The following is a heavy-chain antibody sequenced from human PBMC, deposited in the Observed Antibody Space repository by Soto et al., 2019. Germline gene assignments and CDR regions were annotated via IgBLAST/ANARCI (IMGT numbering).Heavy chain of an antibody. CDR3: ARSWGYLDY. D-gene: IGHD3-16*01. J-gene: IGHJ4*02. V-gene: IGHV3-53*01. Sequence: PGVSLRLSFAASAFIVKSNYMGWLRQAPGKGLESVSVIYSGGSTDYADSVKGRFTISRDSSKNTLYLQMNSLRAEDTAMYYCARSWGYLDYWGQGTLVTVSS. CDR1: AFIVKSNY. CDR2: IYSGGST.